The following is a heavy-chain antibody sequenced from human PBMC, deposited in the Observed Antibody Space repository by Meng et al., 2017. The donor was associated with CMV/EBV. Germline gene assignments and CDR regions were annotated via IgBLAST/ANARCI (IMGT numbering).Heavy chain of an antibody. V-gene: IGHV1-18*01. CDR2: ISAYNGNT. J-gene: IGHJ5*02. CDR1: GYTFTSYG. D-gene: IGHD6-13*01. Sequence: GGSLRLSCKASGYTFTSYGISWVRQAPGQGLEWMGWISAYNGNTNYAQKLQGRVTMTTDTSTSTAYMELRSLRSDDTAVYYCARDSRPSSWQGDWFDPWGQGTLVTVSS. CDR3: ARDSRPSSWQGDWFDP.